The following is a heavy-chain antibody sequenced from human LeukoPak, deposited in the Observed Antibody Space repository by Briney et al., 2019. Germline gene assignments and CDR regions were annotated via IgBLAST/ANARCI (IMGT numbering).Heavy chain of an antibody. V-gene: IGHV3-21*01. D-gene: IGHD3-10*01. Sequence: GGSLRLSCAASGFTLSSYSMNWVRQAPGKGLEWVSSISSSSSYIYYADSVKGRFTISRDNAKNSLYLQMNSLRAEDTAVYYCARDDKYYYGSGSYEYWGQGTLVTVSS. CDR1: GFTLSSYS. CDR2: ISSSSSYI. J-gene: IGHJ4*02. CDR3: ARDDKYYYGSGSYEY.